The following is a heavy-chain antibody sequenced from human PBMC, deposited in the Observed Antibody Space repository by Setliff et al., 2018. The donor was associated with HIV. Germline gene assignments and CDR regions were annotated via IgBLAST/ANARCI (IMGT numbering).Heavy chain of an antibody. CDR3: ARRLSGPQGWLLSNWFDP. D-gene: IGHD3-3*01. J-gene: IGHJ5*02. CDR1: GASITSYY. CDR2: IYYSGST. Sequence: PSETLSLTCTVSGASITSYYWGWIRQPPGKGLEWIGHIYYSGSTYYNPSLKSRVTISVDTSKNQFSLKLSSVTAADTAMYYCARRLSGPQGWLLSNWFDPWGQGTLVTVSS. V-gene: IGHV4-39*01.